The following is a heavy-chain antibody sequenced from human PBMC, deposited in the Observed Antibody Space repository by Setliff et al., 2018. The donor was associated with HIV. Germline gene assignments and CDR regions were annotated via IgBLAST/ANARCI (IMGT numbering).Heavy chain of an antibody. D-gene: IGHD6-19*01. V-gene: IGHV1-3*01. CDR1: GYTFTTYF. CDR2: VHAGNSNT. J-gene: IGHJ5*02. CDR3: ATFYSTGWYNP. Sequence: GASVKVSCKASGYTFTTYFIHWERQAPGQRLEWMGWVHAGNSNTKYSQKFQGRVTFTRDTSAHTAYMELSSLTSEDTAVYYCATFYSTGWYNPWGQGTLVTVSS.